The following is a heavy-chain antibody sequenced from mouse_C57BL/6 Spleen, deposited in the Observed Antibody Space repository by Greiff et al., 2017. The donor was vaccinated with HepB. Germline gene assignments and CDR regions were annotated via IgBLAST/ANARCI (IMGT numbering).Heavy chain of an antibody. Sequence: EVKVVESGGGLVKPGGSLKLSCAASGFTFSSYAMSWVRQTPEKRLEWVATISDGGSYTYYPDNVKGRFTISRDNAKNNLYLQMSHLKSEDTAMYYCARDTMVTTFAYWGQGTLVTVSA. CDR2: ISDGGSYT. V-gene: IGHV5-4*01. D-gene: IGHD2-1*01. CDR3: ARDTMVTTFAY. CDR1: GFTFSSYA. J-gene: IGHJ3*01.